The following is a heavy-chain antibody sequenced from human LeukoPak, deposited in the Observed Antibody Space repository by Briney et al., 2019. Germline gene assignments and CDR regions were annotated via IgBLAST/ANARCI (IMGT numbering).Heavy chain of an antibody. D-gene: IGHD3-10*01. V-gene: IGHV4-59*08. CDR2: VYYTGRT. Sequence: SETLSLTCSVSDGSTTGYYWSWIRQPPGKGLEWVAYVYYTGRTLYNPSLESRVTISVDTSKTQFSLTVTSVTAADTAVYYCARHMSVSYDAFDLWGRGTTVTVSS. J-gene: IGHJ3*01. CDR1: DGSTTGYY. CDR3: ARHMSVSYDAFDL.